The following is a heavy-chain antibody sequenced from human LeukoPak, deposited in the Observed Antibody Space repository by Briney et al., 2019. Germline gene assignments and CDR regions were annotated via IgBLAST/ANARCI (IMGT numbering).Heavy chain of an antibody. D-gene: IGHD2-8*02. V-gene: IGHV6-1*01. Sequence: SQPLSLTCAISGDSVSSNTGIWNWVRQSPSRGLEWLGRTYYRSKWFIDYALSVKGRMTINPDTSKNQFSLQLNSVTPEDTAVYYCARDKVLNGFDIWGQGTMVTVSS. CDR1: GDSVSSNTGI. CDR3: ARDKVLNGFDI. J-gene: IGHJ3*02. CDR2: TYYRSKWFI.